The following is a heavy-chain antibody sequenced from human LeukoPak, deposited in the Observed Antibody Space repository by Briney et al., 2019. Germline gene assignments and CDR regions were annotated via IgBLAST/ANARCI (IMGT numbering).Heavy chain of an antibody. CDR1: GFTFSSCG. D-gene: IGHD4-11*01. J-gene: IGHJ5*02. V-gene: IGHV3-30*02. CDR2: IRYDGSNK. Sequence: GGSLRLSCTAPGFTFSSCGMHWVRQALGKGLEWVAFIRYDGSNKYYADSVKGRFTISRDNSKNTLYLQMNSLRAEDTAVYYCAKDRIYSNYVEWLDPWGQGTLVTVSS. CDR3: AKDRIYSNYVEWLDP.